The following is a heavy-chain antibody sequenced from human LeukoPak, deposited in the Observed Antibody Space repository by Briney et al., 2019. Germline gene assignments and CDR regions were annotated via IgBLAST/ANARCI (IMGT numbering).Heavy chain of an antibody. V-gene: IGHV4-39*07. CDR2: IDYSGST. J-gene: IGHJ4*02. CDR1: GGSISSSSYY. D-gene: IGHD5-18*01. Sequence: PSETLSLTCTVSGGSISSSSYYWGWIRQPPGKGLEWIGSIDYSGSTYYNPSLKSRVTISVDTSKNQFSLKLSSVTAADTAVYYCAIQGSYGYPYYFDYWGQGTLVTVSS. CDR3: AIQGSYGYPYYFDY.